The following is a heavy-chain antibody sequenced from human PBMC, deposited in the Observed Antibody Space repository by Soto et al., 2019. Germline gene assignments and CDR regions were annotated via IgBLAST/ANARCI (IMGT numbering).Heavy chain of an antibody. V-gene: IGHV3-23*01. J-gene: IGHJ4*02. Sequence: EVQLLESGGGLVQPGGSLRLSCAASGFTFSTYAMNWVRQAPGKGLEWVSSISNSGGSTYYADSVKGRFTISRDNSKNTLYLQMNSLSADDTAVYYCAKDGPRGLYQDFDYWGRGTLVTVSS. CDR1: GFTFSTYA. D-gene: IGHD2-2*01. CDR2: ISNSGGST. CDR3: AKDGPRGLYQDFDY.